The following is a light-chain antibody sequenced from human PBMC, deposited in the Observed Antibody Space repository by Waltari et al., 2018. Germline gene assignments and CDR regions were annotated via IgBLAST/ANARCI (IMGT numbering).Light chain of an antibody. V-gene: IGKV3-20*01. Sequence: ETVLTQSPGTLSLSPGERATLSCRASQSVSSGYLAWYQQKPGQAPRLLIYGASSRATGIPDRFSGSGSGTDFTLTISRLEPEDFAVFYCQRCGSSPPFGPGTKVDIK. J-gene: IGKJ3*01. CDR1: QSVSSGY. CDR2: GAS. CDR3: QRCGSSPP.